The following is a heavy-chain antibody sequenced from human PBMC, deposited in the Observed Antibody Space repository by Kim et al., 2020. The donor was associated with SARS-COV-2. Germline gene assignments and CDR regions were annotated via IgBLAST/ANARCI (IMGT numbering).Heavy chain of an antibody. V-gene: IGHV4-4*02. Sequence: SETLSLTCAVSGGSISSSNWWSWVRQPPGKGLEWIGEIYNSGSTNYNPSLKSRVTISVDKSKNQFSLKLSSVTAADTAVYYCARGGSSWGYYYYGMDVWGQGTTVTVSS. D-gene: IGHD6-13*01. CDR1: GGSISSSNW. CDR3: ARGGSSWGYYYYGMDV. CDR2: IYNSGST. J-gene: IGHJ6*02.